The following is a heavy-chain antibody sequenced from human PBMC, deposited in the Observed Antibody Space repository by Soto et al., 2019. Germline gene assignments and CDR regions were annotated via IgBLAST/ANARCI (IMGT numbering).Heavy chain of an antibody. D-gene: IGHD6-6*01. J-gene: IGHJ5*02. CDR1: GGSISSYY. V-gene: IGHV4-59*01. CDR3: ARVHSSSWLAGWFDP. CDR2: IYYSGST. Sequence: SETLSLTCTVSGGSISSYYWSWIRQPPGKGLEWIGYIYYSGSTNYNPSLKSRVTISVDTSKNQFSLKLSSVTAADTAVYYCARVHSSSWLAGWFDPWGQGTLVTVSS.